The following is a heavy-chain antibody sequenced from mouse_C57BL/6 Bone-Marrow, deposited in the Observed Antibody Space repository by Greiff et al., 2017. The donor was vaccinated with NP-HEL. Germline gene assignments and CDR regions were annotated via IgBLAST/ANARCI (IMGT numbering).Heavy chain of an antibody. D-gene: IGHD2-4*01. CDR1: GFTFSSYG. Sequence: EVKLMESGGDLVKPGGSLKLSCAASGFTFSSYGMSWVRQTPDKSLEWVATISSGGSCTYYPDSVKGRFIISRDNAKNTLYLQMSSLKSEDTAMYYCASPYDYGVAWFAYWGQGTLVTVSA. CDR2: ISSGGSCT. V-gene: IGHV5-6*01. J-gene: IGHJ3*01. CDR3: ASPYDYGVAWFAY.